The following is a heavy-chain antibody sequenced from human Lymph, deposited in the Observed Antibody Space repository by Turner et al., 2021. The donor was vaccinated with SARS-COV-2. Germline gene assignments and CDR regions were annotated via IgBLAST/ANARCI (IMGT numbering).Heavy chain of an antibody. CDR3: SNLYSSSAAGDP. D-gene: IGHD6-6*01. CDR2: ISGSGVST. CDR1: GFTFSSYA. J-gene: IGHJ5*02. Sequence: EVQLLESGGGLVQPGGSLRPSCAASGFTFSSYAMSWVRQAPGKGLEWVSAISGSGVSTYYADYVKGRFTISRDNSKNTLYLQMNSLRAEDTAVYYCSNLYSSSAAGDPWGQGTLVTVSS. V-gene: IGHV3-23*01.